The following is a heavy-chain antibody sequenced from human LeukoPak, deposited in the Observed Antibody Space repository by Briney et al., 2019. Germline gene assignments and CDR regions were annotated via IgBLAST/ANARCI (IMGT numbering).Heavy chain of an antibody. CDR1: GLTFSDYA. J-gene: IGHJ3*01. V-gene: IGHV3-23*01. CDR3: AKDPNGDYVGAFDS. CDR2: ITGGGGGT. Sequence: GSLKLSCTASGLTFSDYAMTWVRQAPGKGLEWLSSITGGGGGTSYGDSVKGRFTVYRDNSKNTLYLQMNSLRAEDTAIYYCAKDPNGDYVGAFDSWGQGTLVTVSS. D-gene: IGHD4-17*01.